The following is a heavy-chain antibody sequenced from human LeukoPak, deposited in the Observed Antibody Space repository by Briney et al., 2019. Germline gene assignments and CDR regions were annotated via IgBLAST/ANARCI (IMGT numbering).Heavy chain of an antibody. V-gene: IGHV1-46*01. Sequence: ASVKVSCKASGYTFTGYYMHWVRQAPGQGLEWMGIINPSGGSTSYAQKFQGRVTMTRDMSTSTVYMELSSLRSEDTAVYYCARGPTPPMYYDFWSGYYVLDYWGQGTLVTVSS. CDR3: ARGPTPPMYYDFWSGYYVLDY. D-gene: IGHD3-3*01. J-gene: IGHJ4*02. CDR1: GYTFTGYY. CDR2: INPSGGST.